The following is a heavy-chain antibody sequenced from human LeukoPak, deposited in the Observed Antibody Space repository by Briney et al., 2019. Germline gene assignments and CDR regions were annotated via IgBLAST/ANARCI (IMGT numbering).Heavy chain of an antibody. Sequence: PGESLRLSCAASGFTFSSYGMHWVRQAPGKGLEWVAVISYDGSNKYYADSVKGRFTISRDNSKNTLYLQMNSLRAEDTAVYYCAKTRRPHQLHYGMDVWGQGTTVTVSS. J-gene: IGHJ6*02. V-gene: IGHV3-30*18. CDR2: ISYDGSNK. CDR1: GFTFSSYG. CDR3: AKTRRPHQLHYGMDV. D-gene: IGHD2-2*01.